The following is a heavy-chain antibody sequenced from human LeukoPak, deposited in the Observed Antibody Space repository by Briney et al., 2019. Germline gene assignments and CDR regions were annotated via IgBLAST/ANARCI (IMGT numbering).Heavy chain of an antibody. V-gene: IGHV1-46*01. D-gene: IGHD3-10*01. CDR1: GYTFTSYY. CDR3: AREGRGWFGELNGMDV. J-gene: IGHJ6*02. CDR2: INPSGGST. Sequence: ASVKVSCKASGYTFTSYYMHWVRQAPGQGLEWMGIINPSGGSTSYAQKFQGRVTMTRDTSTSTVYMELSSLRSEDTAVYYCAREGRGWFGELNGMDVRGQGTTVTVSS.